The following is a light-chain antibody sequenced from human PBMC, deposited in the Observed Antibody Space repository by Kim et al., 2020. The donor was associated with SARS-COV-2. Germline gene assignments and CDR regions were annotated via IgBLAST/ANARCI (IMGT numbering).Light chain of an antibody. CDR2: DAS. J-gene: IGKJ4*01. CDR3: QQFDDFPLT. CDR1: QDIKKL. V-gene: IGKV1-33*01. Sequence: SSVGDRGTITCQASQDIKKLLNWYQQKPGKAPKLLIYDASLLETGVPSRFSGSGSGTHFSLTISSLQAEDVATYICQQFDDFPLTFGGGTKVDIK.